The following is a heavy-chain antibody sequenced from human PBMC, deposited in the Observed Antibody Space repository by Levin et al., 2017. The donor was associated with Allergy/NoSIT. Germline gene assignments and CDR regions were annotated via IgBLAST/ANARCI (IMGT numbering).Heavy chain of an antibody. V-gene: IGHV4-31*03. CDR2: IYSSAST. Sequence: SETLSLTCTVSGGSINSLAHYWSWVRQHPGTGLEWIGYIYSSASTYYKPSLRSRVAISVDTSKNQFSLRLTSVTAADTAVYYCARVEAPPSYGAEATYAFDLWGQGTMVTVSS. CDR1: GGSINSLAHY. J-gene: IGHJ3*01. CDR3: ARVEAPPSYGAEATYAFDL. D-gene: IGHD4/OR15-4a*01.